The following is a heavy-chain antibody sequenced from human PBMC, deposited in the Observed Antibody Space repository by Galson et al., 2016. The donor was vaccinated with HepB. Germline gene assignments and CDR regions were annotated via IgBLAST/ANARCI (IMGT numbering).Heavy chain of an antibody. CDR2: FYPGRSET. D-gene: IGHD4-23*01. CDR1: GYSFSDYW. CDR3: ARWGHLHGGKPLDYGMDV. J-gene: IGHJ6*02. V-gene: IGHV5-51*01. Sequence: QSGAEVKKPGESLRISCKGSGYSFSDYWIGWVRQMPGRGLELMGIFYPGRSETRYSPSFQGQVTLSGDKSIDTAYLQWSSLKASDTARYYCARWGHLHGGKPLDYGMDVWGQGTAVTVAS.